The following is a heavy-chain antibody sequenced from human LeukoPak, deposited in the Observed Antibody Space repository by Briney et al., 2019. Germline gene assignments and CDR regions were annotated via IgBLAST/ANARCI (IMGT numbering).Heavy chain of an antibody. Sequence: GGSLRLSCAASGFTFCDYWMNWVRQAPGKGLEWVANMKEDESEKYCVVCVKGRFTISRDNAKNSLYLQMNSLRVEDTAVYYCARGPNYGSRSDYFDYWGQGTLVTVSS. CDR2: MKEDESEK. J-gene: IGHJ4*02. D-gene: IGHD3-10*01. CDR3: ARGPNYGSRSDYFDY. V-gene: IGHV3-7*03. CDR1: GFTFCDYW.